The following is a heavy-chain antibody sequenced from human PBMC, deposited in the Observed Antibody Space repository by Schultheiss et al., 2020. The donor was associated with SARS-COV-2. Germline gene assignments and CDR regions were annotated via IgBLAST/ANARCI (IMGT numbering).Heavy chain of an antibody. D-gene: IGHD3-3*01. CDR2: ISSSGSTI. CDR3: AKVAIFGVAYNWFDP. Sequence: GGSLRLSCAASGFTFSSYSMNWVRQAPGKGLEWVSYISSSGSTIYYADSVKGRFTISRDNSKNSLYLQMNSLRTEDTALYYCAKVAIFGVAYNWFDPWGQGTLVTVSS. CDR1: GFTFSSYS. J-gene: IGHJ5*02. V-gene: IGHV3-48*04.